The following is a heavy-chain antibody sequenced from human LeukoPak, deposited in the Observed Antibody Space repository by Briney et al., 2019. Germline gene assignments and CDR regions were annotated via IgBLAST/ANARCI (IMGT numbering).Heavy chain of an antibody. J-gene: IGHJ3*02. CDR1: GFTFSSYE. Sequence: GGSLRLSCAASGFTFSSYEMNWVRQAPGKGLEWVSYISSSGSTIYYADSVKGRFTISRDNAKNSLYLQMNSLRAEDMALYYCAKEAVAGRRWGAFDIWGQGTMVTVSS. CDR2: ISSSGSTI. V-gene: IGHV3-48*03. D-gene: IGHD6-19*01. CDR3: AKEAVAGRRWGAFDI.